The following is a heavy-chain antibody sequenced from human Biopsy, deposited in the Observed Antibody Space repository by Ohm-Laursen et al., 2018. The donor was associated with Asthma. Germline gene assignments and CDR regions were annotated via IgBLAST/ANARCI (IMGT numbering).Heavy chain of an antibody. CDR1: GGTFSNFA. CDR2: IMTVFGTT. V-gene: IGHV1-69*13. D-gene: IGHD6-19*01. CDR3: ARCQVGYSSGWSLLLKKIYYSGMDV. Sequence: SVKVSCKAPGGTFSNFAISWVRKAPGQGLEWLGGIMTVFGTTNYAQKFQGRVTITADESTSTAYMKVTSLRSEDTAIYYCARCQVGYSSGWSLLLKKIYYSGMDVWGQGTAVTVSS. J-gene: IGHJ6*02.